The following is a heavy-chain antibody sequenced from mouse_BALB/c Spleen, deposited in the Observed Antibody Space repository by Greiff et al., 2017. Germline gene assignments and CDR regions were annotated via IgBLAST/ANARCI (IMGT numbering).Heavy chain of an antibody. CDR2: ISSGGSYT. J-gene: IGHJ4*01. CDR1: GFTFSSYG. CDR3: ARQGDYAMDY. Sequence: EVQLVESGGGLVKPGGSLKLSCAASGFTFSSYGMSWVRQTPDKRLEWVATISSGGSYTYYPDSVKGRFTISRDNAKNTLYLQMSSLKSEDTAMYYCARQGDYAMDYWGQGTSVTVSS. V-gene: IGHV5-6*01.